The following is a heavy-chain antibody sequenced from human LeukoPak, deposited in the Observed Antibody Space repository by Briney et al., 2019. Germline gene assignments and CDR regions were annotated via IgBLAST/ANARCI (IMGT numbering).Heavy chain of an antibody. Sequence: WASVKVSCKASGYTFTGYYMHWVRQAPGQGLEWMGWINPNSGGTNYAQKFQGWLTMTRDTSISTAYMELSRLRSDDPAVYYCARDRPPGSSWYYYYGMDVWGQGTTVTVSS. CDR2: INPNSGGT. V-gene: IGHV1-2*04. J-gene: IGHJ6*02. CDR1: GYTFTGYY. CDR3: ARDRPPGSSWYYYYGMDV. D-gene: IGHD6-13*01.